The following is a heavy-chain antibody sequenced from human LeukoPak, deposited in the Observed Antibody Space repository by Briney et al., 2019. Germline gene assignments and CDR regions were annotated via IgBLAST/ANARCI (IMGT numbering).Heavy chain of an antibody. CDR1: GYTFTSYG. CDR2: ISAYNGNT. V-gene: IGHV1-18*01. CDR3: ARQTLAYCGGDCYSPEFDY. J-gene: IGHJ4*02. Sequence: ASVKVSCKASGYTFTSYGISWVRQAPGQGVEWMGWISAYNGNTNYAQKLQGRVTMTTDTSTSTAYMELRSLRSDDTAVYYCARQTLAYCGGDCYSPEFDYWGQGTLVTVSS. D-gene: IGHD2-21*02.